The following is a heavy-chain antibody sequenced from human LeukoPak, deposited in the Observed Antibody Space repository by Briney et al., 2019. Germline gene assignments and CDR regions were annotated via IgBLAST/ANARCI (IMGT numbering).Heavy chain of an antibody. J-gene: IGHJ4*02. CDR1: GYTFTSSD. CDR3: ARGRPGLASAGTYDF. D-gene: IGHD6-13*01. V-gene: IGHV1-8*01. Sequence: ASVKVSCKASGYTFTSSDINWVRQAPGQGLEWMGWMNPNSGKTGSARKFQGRVAMTKNISISTAYIEVSSLGYEDTATYYCARGRPGLASAGTYDFWGQGTPIPVSS. CDR2: MNPNSGKT.